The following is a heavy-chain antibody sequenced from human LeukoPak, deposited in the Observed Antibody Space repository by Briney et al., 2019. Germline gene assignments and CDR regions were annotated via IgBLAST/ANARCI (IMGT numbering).Heavy chain of an antibody. CDR2: IYTSGST. CDR3: ARGGYDFWSGYGPVDY. Sequence: SQTLSLTCTVSGGSISSGSYYWSWIRQPAGKGLEWTGRIYTSGSTNYNPSLKSRVTISVDTSKNQFSLKLSSVTAADTAVYYCARGGYDFWSGYGPVDYWGQGTLVTVSS. D-gene: IGHD3-3*01. CDR1: GGSISSGSYY. J-gene: IGHJ4*02. V-gene: IGHV4-61*02.